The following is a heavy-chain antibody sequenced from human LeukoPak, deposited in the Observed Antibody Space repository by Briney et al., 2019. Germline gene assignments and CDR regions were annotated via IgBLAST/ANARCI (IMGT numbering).Heavy chain of an antibody. CDR3: ARNSSGNYFDY. Sequence: SETLSLTCAVSGNSISNTYYWGWIRQPPGKELEWIGSIYNSGSTHYNPSLKSRVTISVDTSKNQFSLKLSSVTAADTAVYYCARNSSGNYFDYWGQGTLVTVSS. CDR1: GNSISNTYY. CDR2: IYNSGST. J-gene: IGHJ4*02. D-gene: IGHD1-26*01. V-gene: IGHV4-38-2*01.